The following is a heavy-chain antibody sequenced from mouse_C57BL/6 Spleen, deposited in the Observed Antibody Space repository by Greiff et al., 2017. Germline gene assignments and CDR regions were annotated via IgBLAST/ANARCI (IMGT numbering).Heavy chain of an antibody. CDR2: IDPEDGDT. V-gene: IGHV14-1*01. J-gene: IGHJ2*01. D-gene: IGHD1-1*01. Sequence: EVQLQQSGAELVRPGASVKLSCTASGFNIKDYYMHWVKQRPEQGLEWIGRIDPEDGDTEYAPKFQGKATMTADTSSNTAYLQLSSLTSEDTAVYYCTKGTPITTVGGFDYWGQGTTLTVSS. CDR1: GFNIKDYY. CDR3: TKGTPITTVGGFDY.